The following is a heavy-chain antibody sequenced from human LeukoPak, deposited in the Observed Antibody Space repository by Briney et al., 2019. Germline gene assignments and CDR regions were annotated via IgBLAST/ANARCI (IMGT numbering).Heavy chain of an antibody. D-gene: IGHD3-9*01. J-gene: IGHJ5*02. Sequence: GGSLRLSCAASGFTFSSYAMHWVRQAPGKGLEWVAVISYDGSNKYYADSVKGRFTISRDNSKNTLYLQMNSLRAEDTAVYYCAREVGDILTGFRWFDPWGQGTLVTVSS. CDR1: GFTFSSYA. CDR3: AREVGDILTGFRWFDP. CDR2: ISYDGSNK. V-gene: IGHV3-30*04.